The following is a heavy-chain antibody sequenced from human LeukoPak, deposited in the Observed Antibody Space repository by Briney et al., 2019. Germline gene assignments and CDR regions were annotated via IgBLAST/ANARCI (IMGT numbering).Heavy chain of an antibody. D-gene: IGHD4-23*01. V-gene: IGHV4-34*01. CDR2: INHSGNT. CDR1: GGSFSAYY. CDR3: ARGGWTTVVTRFDS. Sequence: PSETLSLTCAVYGGSFSAYYWSWIRQPPGKGLEWIGEINHSGNTNYNPSLKSRVTISVDTSKKQFSLRVSSVIAADTAVYYCARGGWTTVVTRFDSWGQGALVTVSS. J-gene: IGHJ4*02.